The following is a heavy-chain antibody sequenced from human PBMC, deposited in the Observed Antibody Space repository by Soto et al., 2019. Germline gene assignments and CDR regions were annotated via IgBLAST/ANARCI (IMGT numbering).Heavy chain of an antibody. J-gene: IGHJ3*02. V-gene: IGHV4-59*01. CDR3: ARGRGGWFINQLLNASDI. CDR1: GGSISSYY. CDR2: IYYSGST. Sequence: QVQLQESGPGLVKPSETLSLTCTVSGGSISSYYWSWMRQPPGKGLEWIGYIYYSGSTNYNPSLKSRVTISVDTSKNQFSLKLSSVTAADTAVYYCARGRGGWFINQLLNASDIWVQGTMVTVSS. D-gene: IGHD2-2*01.